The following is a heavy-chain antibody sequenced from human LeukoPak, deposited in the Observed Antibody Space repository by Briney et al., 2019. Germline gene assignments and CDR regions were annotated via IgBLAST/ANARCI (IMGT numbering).Heavy chain of an antibody. CDR2: IWYDGSNR. CDR3: AKSVVAMAGFWYYYMDV. D-gene: IGHD2-15*01. J-gene: IGHJ6*03. CDR1: GFTFNRYG. Sequence: PGGSLRLSCAASGFTFNRYGMHWVRQAPGKGLEWVAVIWYDGSNRYYAGSVKGRVTISRDNSKNTLYLQVNSLRAEDTAVYYCAKSVVAMAGFWYYYMDVWGKGTTVTVSS. V-gene: IGHV3-33*06.